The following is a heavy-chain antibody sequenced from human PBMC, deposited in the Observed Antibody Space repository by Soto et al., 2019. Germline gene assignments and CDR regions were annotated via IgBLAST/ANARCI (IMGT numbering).Heavy chain of an antibody. Sequence: GGSPKLSCAASGFTFSSYGMHWVRQDPGKGLEWVAVIWFDGSYRYYEDSVKGRFTISRDNSKNTVFLQMDSLRAEDTAVYYCARLGSKTAVYYNGLDVWGQGTTLTVSS. J-gene: IGHJ6*02. CDR2: IWFDGSYR. CDR3: ARLGSKTAVYYNGLDV. V-gene: IGHV3-33*01. CDR1: GFTFSSYG. D-gene: IGHD4-17*01.